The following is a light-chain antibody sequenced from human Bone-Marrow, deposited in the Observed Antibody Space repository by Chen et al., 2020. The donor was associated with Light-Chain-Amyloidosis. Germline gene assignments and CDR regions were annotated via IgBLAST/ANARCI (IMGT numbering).Light chain of an antibody. CDR1: SEDVGTYNY. J-gene: IGLJ3*02. CDR2: AVS. V-gene: IGLV2-14*01. Sequence: QSALTPPASVSGSPGQSITISCTGTSEDVGTYNYVSWYQQPPGKAPKVMIYAVSNRPSGVSNRFAGSKSGNTASLTISGLQAEDEADYYCSSFTSSNTWVFGGGTKLTVL. CDR3: SSFTSSNTWV.